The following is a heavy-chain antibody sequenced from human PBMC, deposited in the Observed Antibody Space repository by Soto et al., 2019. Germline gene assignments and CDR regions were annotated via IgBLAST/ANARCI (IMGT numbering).Heavy chain of an antibody. CDR1: GFTFGRYS. D-gene: IGHD5-18*01. J-gene: IGHJ4*02. V-gene: IGHV3-23*01. CDR3: AKGGYSYVFPLDY. CDR2: ISGSGGST. Sequence: GGFLRNSCGASGFTFGRYSLGRVRQAPGKGLEGVSAISGSGGSTYYADPGKGRFTISRDNSKNTLYLQMNSLRAEDTAVYYCAKGGYSYVFPLDYWGQGTLVTVSS.